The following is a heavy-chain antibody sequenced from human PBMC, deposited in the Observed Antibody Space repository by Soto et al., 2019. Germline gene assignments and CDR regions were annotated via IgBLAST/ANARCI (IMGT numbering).Heavy chain of an antibody. CDR3: ARARYGDYISRYGMDV. CDR1: GGSISRGGYY. Sequence: SETLSLTCTVSGGSISRGGYYWSWIRQHPGKGLEWIGYIYYSGSTYYNPSLKSRVTISVDTSKNQFSLKLSSVTAADTAVYYCARARYGDYISRYGMDVWGQGTTVTVSS. CDR2: IYYSGST. V-gene: IGHV4-31*03. J-gene: IGHJ6*02. D-gene: IGHD4-17*01.